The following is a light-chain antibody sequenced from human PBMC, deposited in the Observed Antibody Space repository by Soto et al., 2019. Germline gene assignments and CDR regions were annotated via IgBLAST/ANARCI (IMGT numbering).Light chain of an antibody. CDR1: SGHRNYA. CDR2: VNIDGSH. CDR3: QTWGTGIRV. V-gene: IGLV4-69*01. Sequence: QSVLTQSPSASASLGASVTLTCTLSSGHRNYAIAWHQQQPEKGPRYLIKVNIDGSHNKGDGIPDRFSGSSSGAERYLTISSLQSEDEADYYCQTWGTGIRVFGGGTKLTVL. J-gene: IGLJ2*01.